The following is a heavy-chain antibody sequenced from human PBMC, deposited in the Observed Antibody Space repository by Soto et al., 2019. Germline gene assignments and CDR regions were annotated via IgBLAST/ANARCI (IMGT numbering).Heavy chain of an antibody. V-gene: IGHV1-69*13. CDR2: IIPMYGTP. J-gene: IGHJ4*02. D-gene: IGHD3-3*01. CDR3: ASGVVELLFNY. CDR1: GGTFNIYG. Sequence: SVKVSCKASGGTFNIYGFSWVRQAPGQGLEWMGEIIPMYGTPTYAQKFQGKVTITADESTRTVYMELSSLRSEDTAVYFCASGVVELLFNYWGQGTLITVSS.